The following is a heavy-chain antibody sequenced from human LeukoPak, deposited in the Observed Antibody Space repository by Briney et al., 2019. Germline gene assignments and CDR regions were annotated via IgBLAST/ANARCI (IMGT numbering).Heavy chain of an antibody. D-gene: IGHD3-16*01. Sequence: GRALRLSCAASGFTFSSYDMHWVRQAPGNGLEWVTLISFDGSNKYHTDSVKDRFTISRDNSKNTLYLQMNSLRAEDTAVYYCGSRFPDFWGQGTLVTVSS. J-gene: IGHJ4*02. CDR1: GFTFSSYD. CDR3: GSRFPDF. CDR2: ISFDGSNK. V-gene: IGHV3-30-3*01.